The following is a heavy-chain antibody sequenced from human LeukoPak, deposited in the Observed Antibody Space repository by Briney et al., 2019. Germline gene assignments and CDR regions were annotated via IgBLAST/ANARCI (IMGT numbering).Heavy chain of an antibody. CDR2: IYYSGST. Sequence: PSETLSLTCAVSGGTLTSGGYSWSWIRQSPGKALEWIGYIYYSGSTNYNPSLKSRVTISEDTSKNQFSLKLSSVTAADTAVYYCARDVSSWLDSWGQGTLVTVSS. J-gene: IGHJ4*02. D-gene: IGHD6-13*01. CDR1: GGTLTSGGYS. CDR3: ARDVSSWLDS. V-gene: IGHV4-61*08.